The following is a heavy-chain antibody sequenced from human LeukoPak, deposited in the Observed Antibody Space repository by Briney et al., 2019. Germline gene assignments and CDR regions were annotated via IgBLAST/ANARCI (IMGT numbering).Heavy chain of an antibody. CDR3: ARRRYDYYDSSGYYRLDAFDI. Sequence: GESLKISCKGSGYSFTSYWIGWVRQVPGKGLEWMGIIYPGDSDTRYSPSFQGQVTISADKSISTAYLQWSSLKASDTAMYYCARRRYDYYDSSGYYRLDAFDIWGQGTMVTVSS. D-gene: IGHD3-22*01. V-gene: IGHV5-51*01. J-gene: IGHJ3*02. CDR2: IYPGDSDT. CDR1: GYSFTSYW.